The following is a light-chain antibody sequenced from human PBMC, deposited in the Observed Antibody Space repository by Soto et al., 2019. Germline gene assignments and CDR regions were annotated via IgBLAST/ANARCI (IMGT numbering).Light chain of an antibody. Sequence: QSVLTQPPSVSGAPGQRVTISCTGSSSNIGARYDVHWYQQLPGTAPTLLIYANSNRPSGVPDRFSGSKSDTSASLAITGLQAGDEADYYCQSYDSGLGVDVFGTGTKLTVL. CDR2: ANS. CDR3: QSYDSGLGVDV. J-gene: IGLJ1*01. V-gene: IGLV1-40*01. CDR1: SSNIGARYD.